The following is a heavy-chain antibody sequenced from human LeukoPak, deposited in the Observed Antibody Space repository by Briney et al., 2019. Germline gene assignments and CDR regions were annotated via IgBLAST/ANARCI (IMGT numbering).Heavy chain of an antibody. CDR1: GGSISSGGYY. J-gene: IGHJ3*02. V-gene: IGHV4-31*03. D-gene: IGHD4-17*01. CDR3: ARVYGASPAFDI. Sequence: SETLSLTCTVSGGSISSGGYYWSWIRQHPGKGLEWIGYIYYSGSTYYNPSLKSRVTISVDTSKNQFSLKLSSVTAADTAVYYCARVYGASPAFDIWGQGTMVTVSS. CDR2: IYYSGST.